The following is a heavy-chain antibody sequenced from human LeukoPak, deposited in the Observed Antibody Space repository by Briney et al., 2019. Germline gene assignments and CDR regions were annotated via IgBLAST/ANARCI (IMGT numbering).Heavy chain of an antibody. J-gene: IGHJ5*02. CDR1: GFTFSSYS. D-gene: IGHD2-2*01. V-gene: IGHV3-21*01. CDR2: ISSSSSSI. CDR3: AREEVDWFDP. Sequence: PGGSLRLSCAASGFTFSSYSMNWVRQAPGQGLEWVSSISSSSSSIYYADSVKGRFTISRDNAKNSLYLQMNSLRAEDTAVYYCAREEVDWFDPWGQGTLVTVSS.